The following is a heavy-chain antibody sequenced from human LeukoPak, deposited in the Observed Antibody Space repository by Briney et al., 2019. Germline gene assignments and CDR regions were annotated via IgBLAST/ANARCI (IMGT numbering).Heavy chain of an antibody. CDR2: ISGSGDST. CDR3: AKDLNSSHVSEYFDY. V-gene: IGHV3-23*01. J-gene: IGHJ4*02. D-gene: IGHD6-6*01. CDR1: GFTFSSYA. Sequence: GGSLRLSCAASGFTFSSYAMSWVRQAPGKGLQWVSAISGSGDSTYYPDSVKGRFRISRDNSKNTLYLQMNSLRAEDTAVYYCAKDLNSSHVSEYFDYWGQGTLVTVSS.